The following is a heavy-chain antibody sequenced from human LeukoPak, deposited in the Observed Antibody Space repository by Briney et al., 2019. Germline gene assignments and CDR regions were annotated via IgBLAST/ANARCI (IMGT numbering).Heavy chain of an antibody. Sequence: PSETLSLTCTVSGGSISSSSYYWGWIRQPPGKGLEWIGSIYYSGSTYYNPSLKSRVTISVDTSKNQFSLKLSSVTAADTAVYYCARDQGSGWYYYWGQGTLVTVSS. CDR1: GGSISSSSYY. D-gene: IGHD6-19*01. J-gene: IGHJ4*02. CDR2: IYYSGST. V-gene: IGHV4-39*07. CDR3: ARDQGSGWYYY.